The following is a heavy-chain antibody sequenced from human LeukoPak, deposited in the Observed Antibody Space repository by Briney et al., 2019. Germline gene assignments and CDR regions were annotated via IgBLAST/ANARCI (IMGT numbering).Heavy chain of an antibody. CDR3: ARGTRTFAP. Sequence: PSETLSLTCAVYGGSFSGYYWSWVRQPPGKGLEWIGEINHSGSTNYNPSLKSRVTISVDTSKNQSSLKLSPVTAADPAVYYCARGTRTFAPWGQGPLVTAPS. V-gene: IGHV4-34*01. J-gene: IGHJ5*02. CDR1: GGSFSGYY. CDR2: INHSGST.